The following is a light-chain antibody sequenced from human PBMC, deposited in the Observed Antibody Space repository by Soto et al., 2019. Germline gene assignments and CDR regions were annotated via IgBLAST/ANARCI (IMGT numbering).Light chain of an antibody. J-gene: IGKJ4*01. Sequence: DIVMTQSPDSLAVSLGERATINCRSSQSVLYSSNNKDYLGWDQQKPGQPPKLLFYWASTRESGVPDRFSGSGSGTDFTLTISSLQAEDVAVYYCQQYYSTPLTFGGGTKVEIK. CDR3: QQYYSTPLT. CDR1: QSVLYSSNNKDY. CDR2: WAS. V-gene: IGKV4-1*01.